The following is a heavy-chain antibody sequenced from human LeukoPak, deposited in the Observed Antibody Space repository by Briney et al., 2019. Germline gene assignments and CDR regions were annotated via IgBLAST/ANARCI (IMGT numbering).Heavy chain of an antibody. V-gene: IGHV5-51*01. Sequence: GASLQISCKGSGSIFSSYWIGWVRQLPGKGLEWMGMIYPGDSDTRYSPSFQGQVTISADKSIRTAYLQWSSLKASDTAMYYCARRAYCGGDCYLDYWGQGTLVTVSS. CDR2: IYPGDSDT. CDR1: GSIFSSYW. CDR3: ARRAYCGGDCYLDY. J-gene: IGHJ4*02. D-gene: IGHD2-21*02.